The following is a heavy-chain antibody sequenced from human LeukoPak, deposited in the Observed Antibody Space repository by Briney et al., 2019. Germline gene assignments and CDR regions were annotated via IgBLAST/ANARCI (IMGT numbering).Heavy chain of an antibody. CDR1: GFTFSSHG. J-gene: IGHJ3*02. D-gene: IGHD6-6*01. CDR3: ASLLLCYGCSSSSDASDI. CDR2: ISGSGDNT. Sequence: GGSLRLSCAASGFTFSSHGMSWVRQAPGKGLEWVSTISGSGDNTYYADSVKGRFTISRDNSKNTLYLQMNSLRAEDTAVYYCASLLLCYGCSSSSDASDIWGQGTMVTVSP. V-gene: IGHV3-23*01.